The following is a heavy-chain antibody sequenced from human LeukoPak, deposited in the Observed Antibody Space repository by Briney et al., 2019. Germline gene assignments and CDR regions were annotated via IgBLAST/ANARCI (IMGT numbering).Heavy chain of an antibody. J-gene: IGHJ3*02. Sequence: GESLKISCQGSGYSFTSYWIGWVRQMPGKGLEWMGIIYPGDSDTRYSPSFQGQVTISADKSISTAYLQWSSLKASDTAVYYCARHRSPRFLEGSIWGQGTMVTVSS. V-gene: IGHV5-51*01. D-gene: IGHD3-3*01. CDR1: GYSFTSYW. CDR3: ARHRSPRFLEGSI. CDR2: IYPGDSDT.